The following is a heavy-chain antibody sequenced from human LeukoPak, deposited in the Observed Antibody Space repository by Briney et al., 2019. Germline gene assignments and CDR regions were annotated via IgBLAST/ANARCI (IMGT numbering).Heavy chain of an antibody. CDR3: ARTRNSYGFNMYYFDY. J-gene: IGHJ4*02. V-gene: IGHV4-59*01. Sequence: PSETLSLTCTVSGGSISSYYWSWIRQPPGKGLEWIGYIYYSGSTNYNPPLKSRVTISVDTSKNQFSLKLSSVTAADTAVYYCARTRNSYGFNMYYFDYWGQGTLVTVSS. CDR1: GGSISSYY. D-gene: IGHD5-18*01. CDR2: IYYSGST.